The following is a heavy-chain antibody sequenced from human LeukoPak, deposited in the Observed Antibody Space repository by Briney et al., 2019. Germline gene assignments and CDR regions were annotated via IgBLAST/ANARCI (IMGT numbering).Heavy chain of an antibody. CDR1: GGSISSYY. Sequence: PSETLSLTCTVSGGSISSYYWGGLGRSAGKGREGIGRIYAIGITNYNPSLKSRATMSVDTSKNQFSLKLSSVSAADTAVYYCARAKDNYRGNDAFDIWGQGTMVTVSS. V-gene: IGHV4-4*07. D-gene: IGHD3-16*02. J-gene: IGHJ3*02. CDR2: IYAIGIT. CDR3: ARAKDNYRGNDAFDI.